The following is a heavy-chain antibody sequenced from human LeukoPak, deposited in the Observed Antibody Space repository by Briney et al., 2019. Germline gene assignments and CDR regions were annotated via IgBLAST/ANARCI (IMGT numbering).Heavy chain of an antibody. CDR3: ARRIPYDAFDI. CDR1: AGSINDF. D-gene: IGHD2-15*01. V-gene: IGHV4-59*01. Sequence: SETLSLTCTVSAGSINDFWSWIRQPPGKGLEWIGYIYYSGSTNYNPSLKSRVTISVDTSKNQFSLKLSSVTAADTAVYYCARRIPYDAFDIWGQGTMVTVS. CDR2: IYYSGST. J-gene: IGHJ3*02.